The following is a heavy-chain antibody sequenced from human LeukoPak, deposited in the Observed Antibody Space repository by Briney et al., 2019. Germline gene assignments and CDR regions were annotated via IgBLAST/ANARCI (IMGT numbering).Heavy chain of an antibody. J-gene: IGHJ4*02. V-gene: IGHV3-23*01. Sequence: GGSLRLSCAASGFTVSSNYMTWVRQAPGKWLEWVSAISDSGGDTIYTDSAKDRFTISRDNAKNMLYLQMSSLRAEDTAVYYCAKGGSYGPLDFWGQGTLVTVSS. CDR3: AKGGSYGPLDF. CDR2: ISDSGGDT. D-gene: IGHD1-26*01. CDR1: GFTVSSNY.